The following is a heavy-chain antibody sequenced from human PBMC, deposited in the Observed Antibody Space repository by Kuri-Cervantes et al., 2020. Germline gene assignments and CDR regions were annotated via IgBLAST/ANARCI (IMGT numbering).Heavy chain of an antibody. J-gene: IGHJ4*02. V-gene: IGHV3-30*03. CDR3: ARDGRYSSGWYLDY. D-gene: IGHD6-19*01. Sequence: LSLTCAASGFTFSSYGMHWVRQAPGKGLEWVAVISYDGSNKYYADSVKGRFTISRDNSKNTLYLQMNSLRAEDTAVYYCARDGRYSSGWYLDYWGQGTLVTVSS. CDR1: GFTFSSYG. CDR2: ISYDGSNK.